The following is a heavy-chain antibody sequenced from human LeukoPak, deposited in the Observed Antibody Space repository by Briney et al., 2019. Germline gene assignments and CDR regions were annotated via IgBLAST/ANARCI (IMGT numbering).Heavy chain of an antibody. V-gene: IGHV4-4*07. Sequence: SETLSLTCTVSGDSISSYCWTWLRQPAGKGLEWIGRIYPSGSTNYNPSVKSRVTMSVDTSKNQFSLKLSSVTAADTAVYYCARENSGSYREFDYWGQGTLVTVSS. J-gene: IGHJ4*02. CDR2: IYPSGST. D-gene: IGHD1-26*01. CDR3: ARENSGSYREFDY. CDR1: GDSISSYC.